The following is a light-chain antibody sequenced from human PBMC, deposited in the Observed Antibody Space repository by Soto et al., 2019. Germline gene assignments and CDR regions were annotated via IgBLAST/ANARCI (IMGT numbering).Light chain of an antibody. J-gene: IGLJ2*01. CDR1: SSDVGGYNY. CDR2: DVS. V-gene: IGLV2-11*01. Sequence: QSALTQPRSVSGSPGQSVTNSCTGTSSDVGGYNYVSWYQQHPGKAPKLVIYDVSKRPSGVPDRFSGSKSGNTASLTISGLQAEDESDYYCCSYAGSYALLFGGGTKLTVL. CDR3: CSYAGSYALL.